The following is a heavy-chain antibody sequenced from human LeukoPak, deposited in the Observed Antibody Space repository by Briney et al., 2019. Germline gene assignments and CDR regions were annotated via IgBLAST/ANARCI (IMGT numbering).Heavy chain of an antibody. CDR2: INSSGSTI. V-gene: IGHV3-48*03. Sequence: GGSLRLSCAASGFTFSSYEMNWVRQAPGKGLEWVSYINSSGSTIYYADSVKGRFTISRDNAKNSLYLQMNSLRAEDTAVYYCARSTAVAGEYYFDYWGQGTLVTVSS. CDR3: ARSTAVAGEYYFDY. D-gene: IGHD6-19*01. CDR1: GFTFSSYE. J-gene: IGHJ4*02.